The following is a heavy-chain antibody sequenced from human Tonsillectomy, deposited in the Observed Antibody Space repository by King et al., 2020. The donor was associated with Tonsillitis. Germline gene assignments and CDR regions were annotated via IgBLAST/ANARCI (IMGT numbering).Heavy chain of an antibody. CDR3: GRARDWVQLFDY. J-gene: IGHJ4*02. Sequence: VQLQESGPGLVKHSETLSLTCAVSGYSITSGFYWGWIRQPPGKGLEWFGSIYHSGSTYYNPSLKSRVTISVDTSTNQFSLKLSSVTAADTAVYYCGRARDWVQLFDYWGQGTQVTVSS. V-gene: IGHV4-38-2*01. CDR1: GYSITSGFY. CDR2: IYHSGST. D-gene: IGHD5-24*01.